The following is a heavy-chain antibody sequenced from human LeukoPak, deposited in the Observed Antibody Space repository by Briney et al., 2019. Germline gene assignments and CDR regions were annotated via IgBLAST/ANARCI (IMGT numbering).Heavy chain of an antibody. CDR2: ISYDGSNK. CDR3: ARDPGNVPFDY. V-gene: IGHV3-30-3*01. J-gene: IGHJ4*02. Sequence: PGGSLRLSCAASGFTFSSYAMHWVRRAPGKGLEWVAVISYDGSNKYYADSVKGRFTISRDNSKNTLYLQMNSLRAEDTAVYYCARDPGNVPFDYWGQGTLVTVSS. D-gene: IGHD4-23*01. CDR1: GFTFSSYA.